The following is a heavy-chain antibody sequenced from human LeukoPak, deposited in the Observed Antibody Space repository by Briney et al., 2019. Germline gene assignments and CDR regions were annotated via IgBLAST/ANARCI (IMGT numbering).Heavy chain of an antibody. D-gene: IGHD3-3*01. V-gene: IGHV1-18*01. CDR2: ISAYNGNT. CDR1: GGTFSSYA. CDR3: AREKDYDFWSGYYTDY. Sequence: ASVKVSCKASGGTFSSYAISWVRQAPGQGLEWMGWISAYNGNTNYAQKLQGRVTMTTDTSTSTAYMELRSLRSDDTAVYYCAREKDYDFWSGYYTDYWGQGTLVTVSS. J-gene: IGHJ4*02.